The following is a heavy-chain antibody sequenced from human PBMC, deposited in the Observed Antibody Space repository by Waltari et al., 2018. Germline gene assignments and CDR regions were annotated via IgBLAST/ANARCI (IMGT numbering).Heavy chain of an antibody. J-gene: IGHJ4*02. CDR1: GGSVSSDY. CDR2: IYYSGST. D-gene: IGHD2-21*01. Sequence: QVQLQESGPRLVKPSETLSLTSTVSGGSVSSDYWSWIRQPPGKGLEWSGYIYYSGSTSYNPSLKSRVTVSVDTSKNQLSLKLSSVTAADTAVYYCARGGAYCGGDCYPHLDYWGQGTLVTVSS. V-gene: IGHV4-59*02. CDR3: ARGGAYCGGDCYPHLDY.